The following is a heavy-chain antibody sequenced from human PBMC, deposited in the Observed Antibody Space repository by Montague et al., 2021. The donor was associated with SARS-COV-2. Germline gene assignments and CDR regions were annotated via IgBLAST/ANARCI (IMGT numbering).Heavy chain of an antibody. CDR1: GGSTNNYY. D-gene: IGHD3-22*01. CDR3: ARGRFYYDSGELGS. V-gene: IGHV4-4*07. Sequence: SETLSLTCTVSGGSTNNYYWSWIRQPAGKGLEWIGRIHASGISTXNPSLETRVTMSVDTSKNQFSLKLSSVTAADTAVYYCARGRFYYDSGELGSWGQGILVTVSS. CDR2: IHASGIS. J-gene: IGHJ5*02.